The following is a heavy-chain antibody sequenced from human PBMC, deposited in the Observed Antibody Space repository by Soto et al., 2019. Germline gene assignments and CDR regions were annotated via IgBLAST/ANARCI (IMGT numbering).Heavy chain of an antibody. CDR2: INWKSDI. Sequence: GGSLRLSCAVSGFTFDDNAMHWVRQAPEKGLEWVSGINWKSDIGYADSVKGRFTISRDNAENSLYLQMNSLRAEDTALYYCAITQDRGGRTTFIYWGQGTQVTVSS. CDR1: GFTFDDNA. CDR3: AITQDRGGRTTFIY. D-gene: IGHD3-16*01. V-gene: IGHV3-9*01. J-gene: IGHJ4*02.